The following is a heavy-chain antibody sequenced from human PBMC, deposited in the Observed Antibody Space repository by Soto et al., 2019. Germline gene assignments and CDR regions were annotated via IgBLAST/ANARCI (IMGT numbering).Heavy chain of an antibody. V-gene: IGHV1-69*13. Sequence: SVKVSCKAAGGTFSSYAISWVRQAPGQGLEWMGGIIPIFGTANYAQKFQGRVTITADESTSTAYMELSSLRSEDTAVYYCARGYYDSSGYYPANYFDYLGQGTLVTVSS. J-gene: IGHJ4*02. CDR1: GGTFSSYA. CDR2: IIPIFGTA. CDR3: ARGYYDSSGYYPANYFDY. D-gene: IGHD3-22*01.